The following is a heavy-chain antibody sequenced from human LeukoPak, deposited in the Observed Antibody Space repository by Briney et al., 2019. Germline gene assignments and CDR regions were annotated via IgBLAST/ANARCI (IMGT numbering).Heavy chain of an antibody. V-gene: IGHV4-34*01. CDR2: INHSGST. Sequence: SETLSLTCAVYGGSFSGYYWSWIRQPPGKGLEWIGEINHSGSTNYNPSLKSRVTISVDTSKNQFSLKLSSVTAADTAVYYCARGGVRRYCSSTSCYGSYNWFDPWGQGTLVTVSS. J-gene: IGHJ5*02. D-gene: IGHD2-2*01. CDR3: ARGGVRRYCSSTSCYGSYNWFDP. CDR1: GGSFSGYY.